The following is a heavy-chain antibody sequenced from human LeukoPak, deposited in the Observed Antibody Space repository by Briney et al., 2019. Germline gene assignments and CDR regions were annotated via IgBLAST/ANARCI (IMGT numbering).Heavy chain of an antibody. CDR1: GASIESHSW. D-gene: IGHD1-14*01. V-gene: IGHV4/OR15-8*01. CDR3: AYNRNFALDN. J-gene: IGHJ4*01. Sequence: SETLSLTCAVSGASIESHSWWSWVRQPPGKGLEWIGEVYHDGSANYKPSLKSRVTISADTSRNHSSLKLTSVTAADTAVYYCAYNRNFALDNWGRGTLVTVSS. CDR2: VYHDGSA.